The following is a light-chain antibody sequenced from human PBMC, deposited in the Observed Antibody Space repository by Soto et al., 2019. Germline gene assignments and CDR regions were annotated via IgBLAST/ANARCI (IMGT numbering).Light chain of an antibody. V-gene: IGLV2-23*02. CDR1: SSDVGSYNL. Sequence: QSALTQPASVSGSPGQSITISCTGTSSDVGSYNLVSWYQQHPGKAPKLMIYEVSKRPSGVSNRFSGSKSGNTASLTISGLQAEDEAVYYCCSYAGSRYVFGTGTKVTVL. J-gene: IGLJ1*01. CDR3: CSYAGSRYV. CDR2: EVS.